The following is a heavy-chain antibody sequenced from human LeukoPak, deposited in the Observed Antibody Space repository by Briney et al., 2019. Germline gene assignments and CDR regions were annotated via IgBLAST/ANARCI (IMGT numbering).Heavy chain of an antibody. CDR3: ARDRHRYCSGGSCSRDDY. CDR2: IKQDGSEK. J-gene: IGHJ4*02. CDR1: GFTFSSYW. V-gene: IGHV3-7*04. D-gene: IGHD2-15*01. Sequence: PGGSLRLSCAASGFTFSSYWMSWVRQAPGKGLEWVANIKQDGSEKYYVDSVKGRFTISRDNAKNSLYLQMNSLRAEDTAVYYCARDRHRYCSGGSCSRDDYWGQGTLVTVSS.